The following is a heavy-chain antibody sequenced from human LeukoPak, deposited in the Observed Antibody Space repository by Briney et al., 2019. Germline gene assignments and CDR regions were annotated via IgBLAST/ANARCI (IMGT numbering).Heavy chain of an antibody. D-gene: IGHD6-13*01. V-gene: IGHV1-2*02. CDR1: GSTFTAYY. CDR2: INPNSGDT. J-gene: IGHJ3*02. CDR3: ARGETEETGTRPDAFDI. Sequence: ASVKVPCKASGSTFTAYYLHWVRQAPGLGLEWMGWINPNSGDTKYAQKFQGRVTMTRGTSISTAYMELTRLRSDDTAVYYCARGETEETGTRPDAFDIWGQGTMVTVSS.